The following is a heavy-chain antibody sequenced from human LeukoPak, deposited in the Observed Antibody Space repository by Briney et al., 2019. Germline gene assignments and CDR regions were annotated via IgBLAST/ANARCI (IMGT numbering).Heavy chain of an antibody. D-gene: IGHD5-18*01. CDR2: ISAYNGNT. V-gene: IGHV1-18*01. J-gene: IGHJ4*02. Sequence: ASVKVSCKASGYTFTSNGISWVRQAPGQGLEWMGWISAYNGNTNYAQKLQGRVTMTTDTSTTTAYMELRSLRSDDTAVYYCARDTAMGEIDYWGQGTLVTVSS. CDR1: GYTFTSNG. CDR3: ARDTAMGEIDY.